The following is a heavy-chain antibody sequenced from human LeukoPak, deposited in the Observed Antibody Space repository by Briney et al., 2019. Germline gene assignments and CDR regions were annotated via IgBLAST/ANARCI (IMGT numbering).Heavy chain of an antibody. CDR1: GGSISSYY. D-gene: IGHD3-3*01. J-gene: IGHJ4*02. CDR2: IYTSGST. V-gene: IGHV4-4*07. CDR3: ARGSGTIFGVVVLDY. Sequence: PSETLSLTCTVSGGSISSYYWTWIRQPAEKGLEWIGLIYTSGSTNYNPSLKSRVTMSVDTSKNQFSLKVSSVTAADTAMYYCARGSGTIFGVVVLDYWGQGTLVTVSS.